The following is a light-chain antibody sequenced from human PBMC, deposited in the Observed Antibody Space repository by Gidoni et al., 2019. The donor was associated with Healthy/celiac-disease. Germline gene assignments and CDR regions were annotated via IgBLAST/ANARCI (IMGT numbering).Light chain of an antibody. CDR1: QSVLYSSNNKNY. J-gene: IGKJ4*01. Sequence: DIVMTQSPDSLAVSLCERATINCKSSQSVLYSSNNKNYLALYQQKPGQPPKLLIYWASTRESGVPDRFSCSGSGTDFTLTISSLQAEDVAVYYCQQYYSTPRTFGGGTKVEIK. CDR3: QQYYSTPRT. V-gene: IGKV4-1*01. CDR2: WAS.